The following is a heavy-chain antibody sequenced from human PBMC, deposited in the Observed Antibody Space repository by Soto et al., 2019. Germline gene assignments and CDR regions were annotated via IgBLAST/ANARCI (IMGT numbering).Heavy chain of an antibody. D-gene: IGHD5-18*01. Sequence: GGSLRLSCAASGFTFDEYGMSWVRQGPGKGLEWVSGINWNGGSTGYADSVKGRFAISRDNAKNSLYLQMNSLRAEDTALYYCARDPGYSYGTQFYYWGQGTLVTVSS. CDR3: ARDPGYSYGTQFYY. V-gene: IGHV3-20*04. CDR1: GFTFDEYG. J-gene: IGHJ4*02. CDR2: INWNGGST.